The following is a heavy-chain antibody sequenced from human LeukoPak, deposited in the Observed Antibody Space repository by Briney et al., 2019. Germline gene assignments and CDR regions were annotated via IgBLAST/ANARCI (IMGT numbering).Heavy chain of an antibody. D-gene: IGHD2-21*02. Sequence: ASVKVSCKASGYTFIRYYMHWVRQAPGQGLEWMGWINPNSGGTNYAQKFQGRVTMTRDTSITTAYMELSRLRSDDTAMYYCARTWGLASCAGDCLHDAFDIWGQGTMVTVSS. J-gene: IGHJ3*02. CDR2: INPNSGGT. CDR3: ARTWGLASCAGDCLHDAFDI. V-gene: IGHV1-2*02. CDR1: GYTFIRYY.